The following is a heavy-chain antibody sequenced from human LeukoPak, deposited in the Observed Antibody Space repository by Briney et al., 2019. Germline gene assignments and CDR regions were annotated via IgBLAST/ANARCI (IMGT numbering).Heavy chain of an antibody. J-gene: IGHJ4*02. CDR1: GYTFTSYY. D-gene: IGHD4-23*01. Sequence: ALVKVSCKASGYTFTSYYMHWVRQAPGQGLEWMGIINPSGGSTSYAQKFQGRVTMTRDVSTSTVYMELSSLRSEDTAVYYCARDLYGGNSVFDYWGQGTLVTVSS. V-gene: IGHV1-46*01. CDR3: ARDLYGGNSVFDY. CDR2: INPSGGST.